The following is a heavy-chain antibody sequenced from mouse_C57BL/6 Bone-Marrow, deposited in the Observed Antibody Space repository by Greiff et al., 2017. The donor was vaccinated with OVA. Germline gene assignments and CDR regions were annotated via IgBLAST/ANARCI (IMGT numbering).Heavy chain of an antibody. CDR3: ARNSYGSSLPEFAY. V-gene: IGHV2-9-1*01. Sequence: VMLVESGPGLVAPSQSLSITCTVSGFSLTSYAISWVRQPPGKGLEWLGVIWTGGGTNYNSALKSRLSISKDNSKSQVFLKMNSLQTDDTARYYCARNSYGSSLPEFAYWGQGTLVTVSA. J-gene: IGHJ3*01. CDR1: GFSLTSYA. CDR2: IWTGGGT. D-gene: IGHD1-1*01.